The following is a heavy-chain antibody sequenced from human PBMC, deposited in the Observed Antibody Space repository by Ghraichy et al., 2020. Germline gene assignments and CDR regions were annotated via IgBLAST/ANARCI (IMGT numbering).Heavy chain of an antibody. J-gene: IGHJ6*02. CDR2: ITSSSRTI. D-gene: IGHD4-23*01. CDR1: GFTLSSYS. Sequence: LSLTCVGSGFTLSSYSMNWVRQSPGKGLEWVSYITSSSRTISYADSVKGRFTISRDNAQNSLYLQMNSLRDEDTAVYYCARGSTVVRFYYYDGMEVWGQGTTVTVSS. CDR3: ARGSTVVRFYYYDGMEV. V-gene: IGHV3-48*02.